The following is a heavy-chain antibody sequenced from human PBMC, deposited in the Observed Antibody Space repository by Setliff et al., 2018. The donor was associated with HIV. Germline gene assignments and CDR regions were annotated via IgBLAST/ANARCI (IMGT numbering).Heavy chain of an antibody. CDR3: AKPTSGYYPRPFDL. D-gene: IGHD3-22*01. CDR1: GFAFSTFD. V-gene: IGHV3-23*01. J-gene: IGHJ3*01. Sequence: LRLSCAASGFAFSTFDMNWVRQSPEKGLEWVSAVSPGGDTTYYPDSVKGRFTVSRDDSRNMLFLQMNNLGVEDTAIYYCAKPTSGYYPRPFDLWGQGTMVT. CDR2: VSPGGDTT.